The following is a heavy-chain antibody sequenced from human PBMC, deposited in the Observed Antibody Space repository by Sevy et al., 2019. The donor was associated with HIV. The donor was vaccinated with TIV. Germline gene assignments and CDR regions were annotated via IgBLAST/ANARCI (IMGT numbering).Heavy chain of an antibody. V-gene: IGHV1-46*01. CDR3: ARGNYYDSSGFLLYYFDY. Sequence: ASVKVSCKASGYTFTNYYLHWVRQAPGQGLEWMGIIHPSGGRTSYAQKSQGRVTMTSDTSTTTVCMDLSSLRSEDTAVYYCARGNYYDSSGFLLYYFDYWGRGTPVTVSS. CDR2: IHPSGGRT. J-gene: IGHJ4*02. D-gene: IGHD3-22*01. CDR1: GYTFTNYY.